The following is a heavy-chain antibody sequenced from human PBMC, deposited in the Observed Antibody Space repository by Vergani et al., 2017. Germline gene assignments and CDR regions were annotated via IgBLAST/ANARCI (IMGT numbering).Heavy chain of an antibody. V-gene: IGHV1-69*13. Sequence: QVHLVQSGAEVKKPGSSVKVSCQTSGGAFSAYALDWVRQAPGQGLEWLGRIIPIFKTPIYAHKFQGRVTITADESTDTFYMQLSSLISDDTAMYYCARAYNRNEGDGLDVGGPGTTVIVS. CDR1: GGAFSAYA. J-gene: IGHJ6*02. CDR3: ARAYNRNEGDGLDV. CDR2: IIPIFKTP. D-gene: IGHD5-24*01.